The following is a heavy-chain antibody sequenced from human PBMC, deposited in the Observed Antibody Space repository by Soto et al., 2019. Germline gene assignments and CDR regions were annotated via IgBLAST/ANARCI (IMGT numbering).Heavy chain of an antibody. CDR3: ARVRIAAALSDY. CDR2: ISSSGSTI. J-gene: IGHJ4*02. CDR1: GFTFSDYY. D-gene: IGHD6-13*01. Sequence: GGSLRLSCAASGFTFSDYYMNWIRQAPGKGLEWVSYISSSGSTIYYADSVKGRFTISRDNAKNSLYLQMDSLRAEDTAVYYCARVRIAAALSDYWGQGTLVTVSS. V-gene: IGHV3-11*01.